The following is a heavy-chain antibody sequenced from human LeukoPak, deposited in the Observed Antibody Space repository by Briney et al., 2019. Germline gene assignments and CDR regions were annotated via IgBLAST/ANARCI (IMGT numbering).Heavy chain of an antibody. CDR2: ISGSGGST. D-gene: IGHD4-17*01. Sequence: GGSLRLSCAASGFTFSSYAMSWVRQAPGKGLDWVSAISGSGGSTYYADSVKDRFTISRDNSKNTLYLQMNSLRAEDTAVYYCAIIDDYGDYGGYWGQGTLVTVSS. CDR1: GFTFSSYA. CDR3: AIIDDYGDYGGY. V-gene: IGHV3-23*01. J-gene: IGHJ4*02.